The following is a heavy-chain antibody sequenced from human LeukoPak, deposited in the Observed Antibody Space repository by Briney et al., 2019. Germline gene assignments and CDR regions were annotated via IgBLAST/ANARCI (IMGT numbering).Heavy chain of an antibody. Sequence: GGSLRLSCAASGFNFRDYYMGWIRQAPGKRLEWVSYISESGGARPYADSVKGRFTISRDNAKNSLYLQMNSLRAEDTALYYCARVPASAISTLPRFDYWGQGTLVTVSS. D-gene: IGHD2-2*01. CDR1: GFNFRDYY. CDR2: ISESGGAR. V-gene: IGHV3-11*01. J-gene: IGHJ4*02. CDR3: ARVPASAISTLPRFDY.